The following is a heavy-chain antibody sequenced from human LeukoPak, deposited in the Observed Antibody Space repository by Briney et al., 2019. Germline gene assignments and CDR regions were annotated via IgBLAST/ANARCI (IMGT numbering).Heavy chain of an antibody. CDR3: AREGSSGYNDAFDI. CDR2: IILIFGTA. D-gene: IGHD3-22*01. CDR1: GGTFSSYA. J-gene: IGHJ3*02. V-gene: IGHV1-69*05. Sequence: SVKVSCKASGGTFSSYAISWVRQAPGQGLEWMGGIILIFGTANYAQKFQGRVTITTDESTSTAYMELSSLRSEDTAVYYCAREGSSGYNDAFDIWGQGTMVTVSS.